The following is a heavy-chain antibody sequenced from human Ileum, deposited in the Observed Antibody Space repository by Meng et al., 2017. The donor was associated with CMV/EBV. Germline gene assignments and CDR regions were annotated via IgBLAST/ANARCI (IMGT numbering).Heavy chain of an antibody. V-gene: IGHV3-69-1*01. CDR3: ARRRMPAAANYFDS. Sequence: GESLKISCAASGFSFRDSYMNWVRQAPGKGLGWVSSINNSGATYCADSVKGRFTISRDNAKNSLYLQMNSLRAEDTAIYYCARRRMPAAANYFDSWGQGTLVTVSS. CDR2: INNSGAT. CDR1: GFSFRDSY. J-gene: IGHJ4*02. D-gene: IGHD2-2*01.